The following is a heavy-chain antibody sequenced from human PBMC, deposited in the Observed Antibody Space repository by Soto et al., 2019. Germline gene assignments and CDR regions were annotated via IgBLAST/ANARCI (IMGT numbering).Heavy chain of an antibody. D-gene: IGHD6-19*01. CDR1: GGSISSGDYY. J-gene: IGHJ5*02. Sequence: PSETLSLTCTVSGGSISSGDYYWSWIRQPPGKGLEWIGYIYYSGSTNYNPSLKSRVTISVDTSKNQFSLKLSSVTAADTAVYYCARSARDSSGWYWMGWFDPWGQGTLVTVSS. CDR2: IYYSGST. CDR3: ARSARDSSGWYWMGWFDP. V-gene: IGHV4-30-4*01.